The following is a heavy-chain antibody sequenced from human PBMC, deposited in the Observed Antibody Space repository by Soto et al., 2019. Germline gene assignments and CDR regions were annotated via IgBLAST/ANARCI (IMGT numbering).Heavy chain of an antibody. CDR2: ISAYNGNT. Sequence: QVQLVQSGAEVKKPGASVKVSCKASGYTFTSYGISWVRQAPGQGLEWMGWISAYNGNTNYAQKLQGRVTMTTDTSTSTAYMKLRSLRSDDADADYCASLAIWFGELSWDACDIWGQGTMVTVAS. CDR3: ASLAIWFGELSWDACDI. V-gene: IGHV1-18*01. D-gene: IGHD3-10*01. J-gene: IGHJ3*02. CDR1: GYTFTSYG.